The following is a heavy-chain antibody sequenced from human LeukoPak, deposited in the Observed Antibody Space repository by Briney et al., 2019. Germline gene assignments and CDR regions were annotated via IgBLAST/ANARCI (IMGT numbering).Heavy chain of an antibody. D-gene: IGHD5-18*01. CDR2: INPSGGST. CDR1: GYTFTSYY. V-gene: IGHV1-46*01. J-gene: IGHJ4*02. CDR3: ARSQGGAYGYGTDY. Sequence: ASVKVSCKASGYTFTSYYMQWVRQAPGQGLGWMGIINPSGGSTSYAQKFQGRVSMTRDTSTSTVYMELSSLRSEDTAVYYCARSQGGAYGYGTDYWGQGTLVTVSS.